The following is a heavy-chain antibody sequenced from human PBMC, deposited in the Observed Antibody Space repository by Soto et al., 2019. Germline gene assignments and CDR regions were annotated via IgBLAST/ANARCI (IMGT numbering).Heavy chain of an antibody. V-gene: IGHV1-18*01. CDR3: ARAADCSSTSCYAGNVPTTVYYYYCMDV. D-gene: IGHD2-2*01. CDR2: ISAYNGNT. Sequence: ASVKVSCKASGYTFTSYGISWVRQAPGQGLEWMGWISAYNGNTNYAQKLQGRVTMTTDTSTSTAYMELRSLRSDDTAVYYCARAADCSSTSCYAGNVPTTVYYYYCMDVWG. J-gene: IGHJ6*02. CDR1: GYTFTSYG.